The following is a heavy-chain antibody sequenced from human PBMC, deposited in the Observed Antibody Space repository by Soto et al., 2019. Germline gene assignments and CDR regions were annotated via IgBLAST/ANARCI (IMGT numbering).Heavy chain of an antibody. CDR1: GGTFSSYA. Sequence: QVQLVQSGAEVRQPASSVKVSCKTSGGTFSSYAISWVRQAPGQGLEWMGGIVPIVDTSTYAKKFQGRVTITADESTRTVYMELSSLRSDDTAVYYCVRVVAIPGSPDNWGQGTLITVSS. J-gene: IGHJ4*02. CDR3: VRVVAIPGSPDN. D-gene: IGHD2-15*01. CDR2: IVPIVDTS. V-gene: IGHV1-69*12.